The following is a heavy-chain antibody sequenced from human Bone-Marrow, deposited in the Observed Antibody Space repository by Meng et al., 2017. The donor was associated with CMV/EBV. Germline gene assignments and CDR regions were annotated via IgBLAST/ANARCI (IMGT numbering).Heavy chain of an antibody. J-gene: IGHJ4*02. V-gene: IGHV3-73*01. CDR3: TRRGCSKTSCHKDY. CDR1: GFSFSGSA. Sequence: GGSLRLSCAASGFSFSGSAIHWVRQASGKGLEWVGRIRSKTNNNATAYAASVKGRFTISRDDSKNTSYLQMNSLKSEDTAMYYCTRRGCSKTSCHKDYWGQGKLVNVSS. D-gene: IGHD2-2*02. CDR2: IRSKTNNNAT.